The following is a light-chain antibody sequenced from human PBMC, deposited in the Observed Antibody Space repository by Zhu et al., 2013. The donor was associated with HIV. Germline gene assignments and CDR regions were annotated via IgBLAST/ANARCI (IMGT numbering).Light chain of an antibody. J-gene: IGKJ3*01. Sequence: DIQMTQSPSSVSASVGDRVTITCRASQDIGRYVAWYQQRPGKAPKLLIYSTSTLQSGVPSRFSGSGSGTGFTLTISSLQAEDVATYYCQKYNSVPLTFGPGTKVDIK. CDR2: STS. V-gene: IGKV1-27*01. CDR3: QKYNSVPLT. CDR1: QDIGRY.